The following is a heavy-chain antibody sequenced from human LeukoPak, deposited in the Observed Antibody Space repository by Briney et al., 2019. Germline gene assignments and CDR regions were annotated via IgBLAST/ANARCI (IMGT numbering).Heavy chain of an antibody. CDR2: ISGSGGST. CDR1: GFTFSSYA. V-gene: IGHV3-23*01. J-gene: IGHJ5*02. D-gene: IGHD2-15*01. Sequence: GGSLRLSCAASGFTFSSYAMSWVRQAPGKRLEWVSAISGSGGSTYYADSAKGRFTISRDNSKNTLYLQMNSLRAEDTAVYYCAKDPSPHCSGGSCYQNRPNWFDPWGQGTLVTVSS. CDR3: AKDPSPHCSGGSCYQNRPNWFDP.